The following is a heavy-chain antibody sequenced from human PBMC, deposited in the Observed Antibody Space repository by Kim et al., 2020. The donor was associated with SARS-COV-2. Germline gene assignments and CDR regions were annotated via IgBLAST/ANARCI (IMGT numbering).Heavy chain of an antibody. CDR3: ARDRGISPISY. Sequence: GGSLRLSCAASGFTFSDYYMSWIRQAPGKGLEWVSYISSSSSYTNYADSVKGRFTISRDNAKNSLYLQMNSLRAEDTAVYYCARDRGISPISYWGQGTLVTVSS. CDR2: ISSSSSYT. D-gene: IGHD2-15*01. CDR1: GFTFSDYY. V-gene: IGHV3-11*05. J-gene: IGHJ4*02.